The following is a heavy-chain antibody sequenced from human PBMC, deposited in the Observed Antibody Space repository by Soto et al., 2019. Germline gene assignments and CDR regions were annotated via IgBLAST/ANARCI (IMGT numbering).Heavy chain of an antibody. J-gene: IGHJ6*02. Sequence: QVQLVQSGAEVKKPGASVKVSCKASGYTFTSYAMHWVRQAPGQRLEWMGWINAGNGNTKYSQKFQGRVTITRDTSASTAYMELSSLRSEDTAVYYCARDPDYYDSSVYYGMDVWGQGTTVTVSS. CDR1: GYTFTSYA. CDR2: INAGNGNT. V-gene: IGHV1-3*01. D-gene: IGHD3-22*01. CDR3: ARDPDYYDSSVYYGMDV.